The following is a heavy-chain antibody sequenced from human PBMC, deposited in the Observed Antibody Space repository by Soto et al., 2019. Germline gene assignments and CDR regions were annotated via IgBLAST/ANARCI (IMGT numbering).Heavy chain of an antibody. CDR2: ISYDGSNK. J-gene: IGHJ6*02. D-gene: IGHD6-19*01. Sequence: GGSLRLSCAASGFTFSSYGMHWVRQAPGKGLEWVAVISYDGSNKYYADSVKGRFTISRDNSKNTLYLQMNSLRAEDTAVYYCAKRKYSVVGSGWYNERYGMDVWGQGTTVTVSS. V-gene: IGHV3-30*18. CDR1: GFTFSSYG. CDR3: AKRKYSVVGSGWYNERYGMDV.